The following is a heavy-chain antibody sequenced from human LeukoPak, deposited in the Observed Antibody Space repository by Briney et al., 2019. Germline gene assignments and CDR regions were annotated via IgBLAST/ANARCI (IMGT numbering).Heavy chain of an antibody. D-gene: IGHD5-12*01. J-gene: IGHJ4*02. Sequence: MGWMNPNSGNTGYAQKFQGRVTMTRNTSISTAYMELSSLRSEDTAVYYCARGYSGYDNGRDYWGQGTLVTVSS. V-gene: IGHV1-8*01. CDR3: ARGYSGYDNGRDY. CDR2: MNPNSGNT.